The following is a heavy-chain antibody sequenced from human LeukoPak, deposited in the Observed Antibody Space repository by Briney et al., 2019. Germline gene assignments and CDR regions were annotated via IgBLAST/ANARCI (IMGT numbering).Heavy chain of an antibody. Sequence: GASVKVSCKASGYTFTSYGISWVRQAPGQGLEWMGWISAYNGNTNYAQKLQGRVTMTTDTSTSTAYMELRSLRSDDTAVYYCARDPLTDTAMVYNWFAPWGQGTLVTVSS. D-gene: IGHD5-18*01. CDR3: ARDPLTDTAMVYNWFAP. CDR2: ISAYNGNT. V-gene: IGHV1-18*01. J-gene: IGHJ5*02. CDR1: GYTFTSYG.